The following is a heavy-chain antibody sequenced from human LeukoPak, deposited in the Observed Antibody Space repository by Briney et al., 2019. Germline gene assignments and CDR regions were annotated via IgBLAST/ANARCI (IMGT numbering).Heavy chain of an antibody. D-gene: IGHD5-18*01. Sequence: ASVKVSCKASGYTFTSYYMHWVRQAPGQGLEWMGIINPSGGSTSYAQKFQGRVTMTRDMSTSTVYMELSSLRSEDTAVYYCAREGTPNTAMNIHMDVWGKGTTVTVSS. CDR2: INPSGGST. J-gene: IGHJ6*03. V-gene: IGHV1-46*01. CDR3: AREGTPNTAMNIHMDV. CDR1: GYTFTSYY.